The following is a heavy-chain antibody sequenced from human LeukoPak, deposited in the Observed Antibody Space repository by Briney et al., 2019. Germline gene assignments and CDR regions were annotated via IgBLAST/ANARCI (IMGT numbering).Heavy chain of an antibody. CDR2: IWYDGSNK. CDR1: GFTFSSYG. J-gene: IGHJ4*02. Sequence: GGSLRLSCAASGFTFSSYGMHWVRPAPGKGREWVAVIWYDGSNKYYADSVKGRFTISRDNSKNTLYLQMNSLRAEDTAVYYCARSWVAAAGTDYWGQGTLVTVSS. V-gene: IGHV3-33*01. CDR3: ARSWVAAAGTDY. D-gene: IGHD6-13*01.